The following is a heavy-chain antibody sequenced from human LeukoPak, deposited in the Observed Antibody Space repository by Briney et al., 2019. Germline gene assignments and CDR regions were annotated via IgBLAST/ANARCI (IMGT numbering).Heavy chain of an antibody. CDR3: ARDWSTMIVVVPPAFDY. CDR2: INPNSGGT. Sequence: ASVKVSCKASGYTFTGYYMHWVRQAPGQGLEWMGWINPNSGGTNYAQKLQGRVTMTRDTSISTAYMELSRLRSDDTAVYYCARDWSTMIVVVPPAFDYWGQGTLVTVSS. CDR1: GYTFTGYY. D-gene: IGHD3-22*01. V-gene: IGHV1-2*02. J-gene: IGHJ4*02.